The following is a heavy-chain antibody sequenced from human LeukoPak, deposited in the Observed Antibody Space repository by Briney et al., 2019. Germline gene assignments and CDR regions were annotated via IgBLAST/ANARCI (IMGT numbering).Heavy chain of an antibody. CDR3: ARDKSGSRPERVDP. Sequence: ALVKVSCKAFGYTFTSYGISWVRQAPGQGLEWMGWISAYNGNTNYAQKLQGRVTMTTDTSTSTAYMELRSLRSDDTAVYYCARDKSGSRPERVDPWGQGTLVTVSS. CDR2: ISAYNGNT. CDR1: GYTFTSYG. V-gene: IGHV1-18*01. J-gene: IGHJ5*02. D-gene: IGHD1-26*01.